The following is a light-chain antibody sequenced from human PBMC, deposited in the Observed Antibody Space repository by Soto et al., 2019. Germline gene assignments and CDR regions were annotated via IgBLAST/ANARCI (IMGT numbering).Light chain of an antibody. V-gene: IGKV3-11*01. CDR3: QHWSRRPRET. J-gene: IGKJ3*01. CDR2: EAS. CDR1: ESVSSY. Sequence: EVVLTQSPVTLSLSPGERATLSCRASESVSSYLAWYQQKPGQAPRLVLYEASKRATGIPARFSGSGSGTVFTLTITNLEPEDCAVYFCQHWSRRPRETFVPATTVDIK.